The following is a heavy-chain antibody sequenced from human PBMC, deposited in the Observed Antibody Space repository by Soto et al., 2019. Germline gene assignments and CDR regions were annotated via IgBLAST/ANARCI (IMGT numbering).Heavy chain of an antibody. CDR3: ATGGERDYYDHSCWR. J-gene: IGHJ1*01. CDR2: IIPIFGTV. D-gene: IGHD3-22*01. Sequence: QVQLVQSGAEVKKPGSSVKVSCKASGGTFSNYALDWVRQAPGQGLEWMGGIIPIFGTVRHAQNFQGRVTMTADDSTATAYMELSSLRYEDTAMYYCATGGERDYYDHSCWRWRQGTLVTVSS. V-gene: IGHV1-69*12. CDR1: GGTFSNYA.